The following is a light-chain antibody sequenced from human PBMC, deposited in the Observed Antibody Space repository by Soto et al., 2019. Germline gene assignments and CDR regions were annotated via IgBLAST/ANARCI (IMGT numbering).Light chain of an antibody. J-gene: IGLJ3*02. V-gene: IGLV1-40*01. CDR1: SSNIGAPYD. CDR2: GNT. CDR3: QAYDYSLTASV. Sequence: QSVLTQPPSVSGAPGQRVTISCTGTSSNIGAPYDVHWYQQLPGTTPKLLIHGNTNRPSGVPDRFAGSRSGTSASLAITGLQAEDEADYYCQAYDYSLTASVFGGGTKLTVL.